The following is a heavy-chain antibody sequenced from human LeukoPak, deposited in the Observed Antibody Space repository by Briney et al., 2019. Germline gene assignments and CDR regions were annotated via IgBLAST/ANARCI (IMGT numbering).Heavy chain of an antibody. J-gene: IGHJ4*02. V-gene: IGHV3-11*05. Sequence: GGSLRLSCAASAFTFSSYAMTWIRQAPGKGLEWVSYISGSSSHTNYADSVKGRFTISRDNAKDSLYLQMNSLRAEDTDVYYCARDRSYSRDYWGQGTLVTVSS. CDR2: ISGSSSHT. CDR1: AFTFSSYA. CDR3: ARDRSYSRDY. D-gene: IGHD3-10*01.